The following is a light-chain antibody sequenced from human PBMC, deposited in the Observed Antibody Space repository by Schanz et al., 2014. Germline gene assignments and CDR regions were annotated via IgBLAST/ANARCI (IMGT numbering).Light chain of an antibody. Sequence: DIQMTQSPSTLSASVGDRVTITCRASQSITNWLAWYQQKPGKAPKVVIYKTSTLESGVPSRFSGSGSGTDFTLTISSLQPEDFATYYCQQSYSTPWTFGQGTKVEIK. V-gene: IGKV1-5*03. CDR1: QSITNW. CDR2: KTS. J-gene: IGKJ1*01. CDR3: QQSYSTPWT.